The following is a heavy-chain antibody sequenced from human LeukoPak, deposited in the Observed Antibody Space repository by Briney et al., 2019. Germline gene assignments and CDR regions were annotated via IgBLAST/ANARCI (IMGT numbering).Heavy chain of an antibody. Sequence: SETLSLTCIVFEGSIRSYYWSWIRQPPGKGLEWIGYIYYSGSTNYNPSLKSRVTISVHTSKNQFSLKQCSGPAADTPEYYCASHAFSSGYYYFDYWGQGTLVTVSS. D-gene: IGHD3-22*01. CDR3: ASHAFSSGYYYFDY. J-gene: IGHJ4*02. CDR1: EGSIRSYY. CDR2: IYYSGST. V-gene: IGHV4-59*08.